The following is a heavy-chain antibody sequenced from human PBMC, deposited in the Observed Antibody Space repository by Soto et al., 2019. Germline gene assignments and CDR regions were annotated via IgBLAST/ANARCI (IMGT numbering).Heavy chain of an antibody. CDR2: ISWNSGSI. CDR3: ASAIKTGLPFRYCTGMGV. J-gene: IGHJ6*01. Sequence: EVQLVESGGDLAQPGRSLRLSCAASGFTFDEYAMHWVRQVPGKGLEWVSGISWNSGSIGYADSVRGRLTISRDNAKKALYLQMSSLRVEDSAWYCCASAIKTGLPFRYCTGMGVWGQGTAVTVSS. D-gene: IGHD3-9*01. V-gene: IGHV3-9*01. CDR1: GFTFDEYA.